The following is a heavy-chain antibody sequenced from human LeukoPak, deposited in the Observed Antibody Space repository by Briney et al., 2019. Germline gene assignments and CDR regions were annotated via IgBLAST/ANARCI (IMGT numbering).Heavy chain of an antibody. CDR1: GYSLTNYY. J-gene: IGHJ4*02. CDR3: ARGAPTTRIGAGRFDY. Sequence: ASVKVSCKAFGYSLTNYYVHWVRQAPGQGLEWMGEINPSGGSTSYAQKFQGRITVTRDTSTNTVYMHLSSLRSEDTATYYCARGAPTTRIGAGRFDYWGQGSLLTVAS. D-gene: IGHD1-26*01. V-gene: IGHV1-46*01. CDR2: INPSGGST.